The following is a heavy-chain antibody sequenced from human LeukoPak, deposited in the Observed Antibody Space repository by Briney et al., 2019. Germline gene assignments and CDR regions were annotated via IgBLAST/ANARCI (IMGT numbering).Heavy chain of an antibody. Sequence: GGFLRLSCAASGFTFSSYSMNWVRQAPGKGLEWVSSISSSSSYIYYADSVKGRFTISRDNAKNSLYLQMNSLRAEDTAVYYCARERGVVGVTKIRPNDAFDIWGQGTMVTVSS. D-gene: IGHD1-26*01. CDR2: ISSSSSYI. J-gene: IGHJ3*02. CDR1: GFTFSSYS. CDR3: ARERGVVGVTKIRPNDAFDI. V-gene: IGHV3-21*01.